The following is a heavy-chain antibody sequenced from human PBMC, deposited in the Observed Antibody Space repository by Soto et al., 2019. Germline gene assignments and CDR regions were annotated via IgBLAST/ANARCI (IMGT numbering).Heavy chain of an antibody. CDR2: IYYSGST. CDR1: GGSISSYY. Sequence: SEILSLTCTVSGGSISSYYWSWIRQPPGKGLEWIGYIYYSGSTNYNPSLKSRVTISVDTSKNQFSLKLSSVTAADTAVYYCARWAVVPAGTYYFDYWGQGTLVTVSS. CDR3: ARWAVVPAGTYYFDY. J-gene: IGHJ4*02. V-gene: IGHV4-59*08. D-gene: IGHD2-2*01.